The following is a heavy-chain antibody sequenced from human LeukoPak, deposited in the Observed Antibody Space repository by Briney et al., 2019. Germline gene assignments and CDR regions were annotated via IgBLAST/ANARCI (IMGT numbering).Heavy chain of an antibody. J-gene: IGHJ5*02. V-gene: IGHV1-46*03. Sequence: ASVKVSCKASGYTFTSYDMHWVRQAPGQGLEWMGIINPSGGSTSYAQKFQGRVTMTTDTSTSTIYMELSSRISEDTAVYYCAREVGQLLTRKYNWFDPWGQGTLVTVSS. CDR3: AREVGQLLTRKYNWFDP. CDR1: GYTFTSYD. D-gene: IGHD2-2*01. CDR2: INPSGGST.